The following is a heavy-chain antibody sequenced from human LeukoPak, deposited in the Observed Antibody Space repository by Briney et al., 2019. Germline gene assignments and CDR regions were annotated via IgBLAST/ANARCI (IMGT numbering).Heavy chain of an antibody. CDR2: IYPGDSDT. Sequence: GESLKISCKGSGYRFTSYWIGWVRQMPGKGLEWMGIIYPGDSDTRYSPSFQGQVTISADKSISTAYLQWSSLKASDTAMYYCARANRYSSSWYPFDYWRQGTPVTVSS. D-gene: IGHD6-13*01. V-gene: IGHV5-51*01. J-gene: IGHJ4*02. CDR1: GYRFTSYW. CDR3: ARANRYSSSWYPFDY.